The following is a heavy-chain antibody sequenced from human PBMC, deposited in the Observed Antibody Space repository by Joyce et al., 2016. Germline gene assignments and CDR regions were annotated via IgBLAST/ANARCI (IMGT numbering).Heavy chain of an antibody. CDR2: IRSKAYGGTT. CDR3: SRDPYYDTLTGPI. D-gene: IGHD3-9*01. CDR1: GFIFGDFA. V-gene: IGHV3-49*03. Sequence: EVQVVESGGGLVQPGRSLRLSCTASGFIFGDFAMSWFRQPPGKGLEWVGFIRSKAYGGTTEYAPSVKGRIIILRDDSKSIAYLQMNSLKTEDTAVYYCSRDPYYDTLTGPIWGQGTLVTVSS. J-gene: IGHJ4*02.